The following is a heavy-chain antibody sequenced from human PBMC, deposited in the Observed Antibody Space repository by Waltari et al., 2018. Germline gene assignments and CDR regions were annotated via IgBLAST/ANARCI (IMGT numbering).Heavy chain of an antibody. Sequence: EVQLVESGGGSVQPGGSLRLACAASGMLLGRYWGHWVRQAPGKGLEWVANIKQDGSEKNYVDSVEGRFSISRDNAQNSLYLQMNSLRAEDTAIYYCVTGLTTVTAKDYFDHWGQGALVTVSS. CDR2: IKQDGSEK. J-gene: IGHJ4*02. CDR1: GMLLGRYW. CDR3: VTGLTTVTAKDYFDH. D-gene: IGHD4-17*01. V-gene: IGHV3-7*01.